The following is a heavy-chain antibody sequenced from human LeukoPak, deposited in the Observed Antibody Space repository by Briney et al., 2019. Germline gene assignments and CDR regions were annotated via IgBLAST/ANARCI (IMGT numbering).Heavy chain of an antibody. J-gene: IGHJ4*02. V-gene: IGHV4-34*01. CDR3: ARFSRGLWSGYYY. Sequence: SETLSLTCAVYGGSFSGYYWSWIRQPPGKGLEWIGEINHSGSTNYNPSLKSRVTISVDTSKNQFSLKLSSVTAADTAVYYCARFSRGLWSGYYYWGQGTLVTVSS. CDR2: INHSGST. CDR1: GGSFSGYY. D-gene: IGHD3-3*01.